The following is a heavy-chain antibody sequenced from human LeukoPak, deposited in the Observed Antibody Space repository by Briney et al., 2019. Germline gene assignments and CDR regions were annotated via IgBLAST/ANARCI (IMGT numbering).Heavy chain of an antibody. J-gene: IGHJ4*02. Sequence: GAPVKVSCKASGYTLTSYDINWVRQATGHGLEGMGWMNPNSGNTGSAKTFQARVTMTRNTSLSTAYMELSSLRSEVTAVYYCARESVSYGYDFYYRGQGILVTVSS. V-gene: IGHV1-8*01. CDR2: MNPNSGNT. CDR3: ARESVSYGYDFYY. D-gene: IGHD1-26*01. CDR1: GYTLTSYD.